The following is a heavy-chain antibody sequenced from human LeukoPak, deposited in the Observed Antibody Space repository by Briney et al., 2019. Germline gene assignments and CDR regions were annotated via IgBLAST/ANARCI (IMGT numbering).Heavy chain of an antibody. J-gene: IGHJ3*02. CDR3: AKCQEAAAGDDAFDI. CDR2: ISGSGGST. CDR1: GFTFSSYA. D-gene: IGHD6-13*01. Sequence: SGGSLRLSCAASGFTFSSYAMSWVRQAPGKGLECVSAISGSGGSTYYADSVKGRFTISRDNSKNTLYLQMHSLRAEDTAVYYCAKCQEAAAGDDAFDIWGQGTMVTVSS. V-gene: IGHV3-23*01.